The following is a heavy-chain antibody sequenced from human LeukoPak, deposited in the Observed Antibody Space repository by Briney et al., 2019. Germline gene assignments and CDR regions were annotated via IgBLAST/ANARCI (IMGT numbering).Heavy chain of an antibody. CDR3: ARTQHSSSWLGYFDY. D-gene: IGHD6-13*01. Sequence: ASVKVPCKASGGTFSNYGISWVRQAPGQGLEWMGEIIPVFGTTNYAQKFQGRVTITADESTSTAYMELSSLRSEDTAVYYCARTQHSSSWLGYFDYWGQGTLVTVSS. V-gene: IGHV1-69*13. J-gene: IGHJ4*02. CDR1: GGTFSNYG. CDR2: IIPVFGTT.